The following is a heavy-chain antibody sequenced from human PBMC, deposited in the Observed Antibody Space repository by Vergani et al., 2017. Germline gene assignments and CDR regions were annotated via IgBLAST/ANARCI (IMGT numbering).Heavy chain of an antibody. J-gene: IGHJ4*01. V-gene: IGHV3-49*04. CDR2: VRNKEDGGTP. CDR3: TTGFPGSSWSTY. Sequence: VQLEESGGGVVQPGRSLRLSCAGSGFTFNIYAMSWVRQAPGKGLEWVGFVRNKEDGGTPEHAASVKGRFTISRDDSKAIAYLQMNSLKTEDTAVYYCTTGFPGSSWSTYWGQGTLVTVSS. CDR1: GFTFNIYA. D-gene: IGHD6-13*01.